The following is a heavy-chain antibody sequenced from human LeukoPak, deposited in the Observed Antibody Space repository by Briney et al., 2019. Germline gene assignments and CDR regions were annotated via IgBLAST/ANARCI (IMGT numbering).Heavy chain of an antibody. CDR2: IYYSGST. CDR3: ARDPVTWGSYYDY. J-gene: IGHJ4*02. V-gene: IGHV4-39*07. Sequence: SETLSLTCTVSGGSISSSSYYWGCIRQPPGKGLECIGSIYYSGSTYYNPSLKSRVTISVDTSKNQFSLKLSSVTAADTAVYYCARDPVTWGSYYDYWGQGTLVTVSS. D-gene: IGHD3-16*01. CDR1: GGSISSSSYY.